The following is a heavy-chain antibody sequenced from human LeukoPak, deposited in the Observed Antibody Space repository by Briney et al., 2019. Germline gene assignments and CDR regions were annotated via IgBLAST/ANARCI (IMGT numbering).Heavy chain of an antibody. Sequence: QTGGSLSLSCAASGFTFSSYWRTWVRKAPGKGLEGLANIKQDGSEKYYVDSVKGRFTISRDNAKNSLYLQMNSLRAEDTAVYYCATSSQYYYDSSGYYFLYWGQGTLVTVSS. V-gene: IGHV3-7*01. D-gene: IGHD3-22*01. J-gene: IGHJ4*02. CDR2: IKQDGSEK. CDR3: ATSSQYYYDSSGYYFLY. CDR1: GFTFSSYW.